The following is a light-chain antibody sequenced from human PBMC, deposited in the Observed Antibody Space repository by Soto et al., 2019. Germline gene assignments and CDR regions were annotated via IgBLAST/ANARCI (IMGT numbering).Light chain of an antibody. J-gene: IGKJ1*01. CDR1: QSVSSSY. CDR3: QKYGSSPKWT. V-gene: IGKV3-20*01. CDR2: GAS. Sequence: EIVLTQSPGTLSLSPGERATLSCRASQSVSSSYLAWYQQKPGQAPRLLIYGASSRATGIPDRFSGSGSGTDFTLTISRLEPEDFAVYYCQKYGSSPKWTVGKGTKGEIK.